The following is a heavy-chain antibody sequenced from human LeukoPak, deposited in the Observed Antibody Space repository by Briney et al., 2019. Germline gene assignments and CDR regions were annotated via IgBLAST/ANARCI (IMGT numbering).Heavy chain of an antibody. J-gene: IGHJ4*02. V-gene: IGHV3-74*01. CDR1: GFTFSSYW. CDR3: AKDLQWLVTWGNYFDY. CDR2: INSDRSST. Sequence: PGGSLRLSCAASGFTFSSYWMHWVRQAPGKGLVWVSRINSDRSSTSYADSVKGRFTISRDNAKNTLYLQMNSLRAEDTAVYYCAKDLQWLVTWGNYFDYWGQGTLVTVSS. D-gene: IGHD6-19*01.